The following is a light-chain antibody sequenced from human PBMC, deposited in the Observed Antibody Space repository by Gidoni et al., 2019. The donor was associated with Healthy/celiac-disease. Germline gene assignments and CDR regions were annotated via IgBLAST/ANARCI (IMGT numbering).Light chain of an antibody. CDR2: AAS. J-gene: IGKJ1*01. CDR1: QSISSY. V-gene: IGKV1-39*01. CDR3: QQSYSTPGT. Sequence: DIQMNQSPSSLSASVGDRVTITCRASQSISSYLNWYQQKPGKAPKLLIYAASSLQSGVPSRFSGSGSGTDFTLTISSLQPEDFATYYCQQSYSTPGTFGQGTKVEIK.